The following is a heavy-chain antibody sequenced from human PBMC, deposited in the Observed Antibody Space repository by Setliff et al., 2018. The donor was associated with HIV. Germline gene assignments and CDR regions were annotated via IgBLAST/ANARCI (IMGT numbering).Heavy chain of an antibody. CDR2: IYYSGRT. Sequence: SETLSLTCTVSGGPISSYYWSWIRQPPGKGLEWIGYIYYSGRTNYNPSLKSRVTISIDPSKDHFSLKLRSVTAADTAVYYCARAPITIFGVLIMPGSYDYWGQGTLVTVSS. J-gene: IGHJ4*02. CDR1: GGPISSYY. D-gene: IGHD3-3*01. V-gene: IGHV4-59*08. CDR3: ARAPITIFGVLIMPGSYDY.